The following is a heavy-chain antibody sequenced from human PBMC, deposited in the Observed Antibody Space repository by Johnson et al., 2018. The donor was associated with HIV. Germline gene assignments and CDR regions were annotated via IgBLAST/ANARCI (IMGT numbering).Heavy chain of an antibody. V-gene: IGHV3-30*04. J-gene: IGHJ3*02. Sequence: QMLLVESGGGVVQPGRSLRLSCAASRFTFSSYAMHWVRQAPGKGLEWVAVISYDGSNKYYADSVKGRFTLSRDNSKNTLYLQMNSLRAEDTAVYYCARELGYSSSNDAFDIWGQGTMVTVSS. D-gene: IGHD6-13*01. CDR1: RFTFSSYA. CDR3: ARELGYSSSNDAFDI. CDR2: ISYDGSNK.